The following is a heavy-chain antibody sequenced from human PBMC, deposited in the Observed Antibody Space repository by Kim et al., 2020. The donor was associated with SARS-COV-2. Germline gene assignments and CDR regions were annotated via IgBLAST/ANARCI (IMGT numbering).Heavy chain of an antibody. CDR1: GFTFSSYG. CDR3: AKDTYDSSGYYPYYFDC. V-gene: IGHV3-30*18. CDR2: ISYDGSKK. D-gene: IGHD3-22*01. Sequence: GGSLRLSCAASGFTFSSYGMHWVRQAPGKGLEWMAVISYDGSKKYFADSVQGRFTISRDNSKNTLYLQMNSLRAEDTALYYCAKDTYDSSGYYPYYFDCWGQGTLVTVSS. J-gene: IGHJ4*02.